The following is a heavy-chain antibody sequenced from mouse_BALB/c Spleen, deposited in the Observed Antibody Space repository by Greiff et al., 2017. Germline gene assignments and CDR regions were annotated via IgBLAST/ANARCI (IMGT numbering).Heavy chain of an antibody. CDR3: SGRGGLSFDV. Sequence: VQLQQSGAELVRPGALVKLSCKASGFNIKDYYMHWVKQRPEQGLEWIGWIDPENGNTIYDPKFQGKASITADTSSNTAYLQLSSLTSEDTAVYYCSGRGGLSFDVWGAGTTVTVSS. J-gene: IGHJ1*01. CDR2: IDPENGNT. CDR1: GFNIKDYY. V-gene: IGHV14-1*02.